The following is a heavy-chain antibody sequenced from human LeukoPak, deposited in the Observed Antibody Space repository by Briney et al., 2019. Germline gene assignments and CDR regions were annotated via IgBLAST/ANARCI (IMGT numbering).Heavy chain of an antibody. Sequence: GETLRLSCAASGFTFITSAMSWVRQAPGKGLEWVPAISGSGDRTYYADSVKGRFTVSRDTSKNTLFLQLNSLRAEDAAVYYCAKLLRGVVVPYYDWWGQGTLVTVSS. CDR1: GFTFITSA. D-gene: IGHD3-10*01. V-gene: IGHV3-23*01. CDR3: AKLLRGVVVPYYDW. J-gene: IGHJ4*02. CDR2: ISGSGDRT.